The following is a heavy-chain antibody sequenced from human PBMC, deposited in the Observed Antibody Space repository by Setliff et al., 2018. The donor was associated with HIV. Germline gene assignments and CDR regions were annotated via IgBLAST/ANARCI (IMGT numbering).Heavy chain of an antibody. J-gene: IGHJ6*03. CDR2: IYPGDSDT. CDR1: GYSFSTYW. V-gene: IGHV5-51*01. CDR3: ARHTRQLEFLEWLSPHYYHYYYMDV. Sequence: PGESLTISCKGSGYSFSTYWIGWVRQMPGKGLEWTGIIYPGDSDTTYSPSFQGQVTISADKSISTAYLQWSSLKASDTAMYYCARHTRQLEFLEWLSPHYYHYYYMDVWGQGTTVTVSS. D-gene: IGHD3-3*01.